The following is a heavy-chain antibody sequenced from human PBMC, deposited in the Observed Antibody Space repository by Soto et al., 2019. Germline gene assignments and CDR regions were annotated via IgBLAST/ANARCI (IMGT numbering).Heavy chain of an antibody. V-gene: IGHV4-59*01. D-gene: IGHD3-10*01. Sequence: PSETLSLTCTVSGGSISLNYWTWIRQPPGKGLEWIGYIYYSGSTNYNPSLKSRVTISVDTSKNQFSLTLSSVTAADTAVYYCAREGYYYASGSRGVDVWGQGTTVTVSS. CDR2: IYYSGST. CDR3: AREGYYYASGSRGVDV. CDR1: GGSISLNY. J-gene: IGHJ6*02.